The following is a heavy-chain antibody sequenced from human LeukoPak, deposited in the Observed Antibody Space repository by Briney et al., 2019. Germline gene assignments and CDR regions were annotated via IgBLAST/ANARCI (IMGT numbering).Heavy chain of an antibody. D-gene: IGHD3-9*01. Sequence: GGSLRLSCAASGFTFTSYGMHWVRQAPGKGLEWVAFIRYDGSNKYYADSVKGRFTISRDNSKNTLYLQMNSLRAEDTAVYYCAKDHPAYYDILTGYHLPYFDYWGQGTLVTVSS. CDR3: AKDHPAYYDILTGYHLPYFDY. CDR2: IRYDGSNK. V-gene: IGHV3-30*02. CDR1: GFTFTSYG. J-gene: IGHJ4*02.